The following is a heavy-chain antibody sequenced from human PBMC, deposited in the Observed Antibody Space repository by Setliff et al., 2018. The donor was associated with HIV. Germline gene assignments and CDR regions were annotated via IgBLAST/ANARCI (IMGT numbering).Heavy chain of an antibody. CDR2: ISASGINT. Sequence: ASVQVSCKASGYTFINYHITWVRQAPGQGLEWVGSISASGINTNYTQGRVTMTTDISTSTAYMELRSLRSADSAVYYCARVPVSNYYYYMDVWGKGTTVTVSS. J-gene: IGHJ6*03. CDR3: ARVPVSNYYYYMDV. CDR1: GYTFINYH. V-gene: IGHV1-18*01.